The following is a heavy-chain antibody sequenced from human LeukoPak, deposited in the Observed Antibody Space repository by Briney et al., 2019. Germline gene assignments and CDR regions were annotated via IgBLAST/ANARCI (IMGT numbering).Heavy chain of an antibody. Sequence: ASVKVSCKASGYTFTSYGISWVRQAPGQGLEWMGWINPNSGGTNYAQKFQGRVTMTRDTSISTAYMELSRLRSDDTAVYYCARGVAMATPGYNAFDIWGQGTMVTVSS. V-gene: IGHV1-2*02. J-gene: IGHJ3*02. CDR2: INPNSGGT. D-gene: IGHD2-2*01. CDR1: GYTFTSYG. CDR3: ARGVAMATPGYNAFDI.